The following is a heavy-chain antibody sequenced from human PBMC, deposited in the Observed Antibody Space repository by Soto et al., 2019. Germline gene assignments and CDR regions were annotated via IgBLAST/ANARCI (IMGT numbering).Heavy chain of an antibody. V-gene: IGHV4-4*07. Sequence: PSETIWLTGAMCGESMGNLDWRWIRQPAGKGLASLGRLPASGRTNSSPSLPSRVTMSLDRSKNRFSLRLTSVSAAYMAVYVCARGVWPHFAIWGRGXLDTVS. CDR1: GESMGNLD. CDR3: ARGVWPHFAI. J-gene: IGHJ2*01. CDR2: LPASGRT.